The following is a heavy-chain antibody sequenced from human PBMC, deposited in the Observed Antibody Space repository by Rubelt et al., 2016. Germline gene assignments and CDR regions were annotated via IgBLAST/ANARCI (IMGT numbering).Heavy chain of an antibody. J-gene: IGHJ4*02. CDR1: GGSISSSDW. D-gene: IGHD3-10*01. V-gene: IGHV4-4*02. Sequence: QVQLQESGPGLVKPSGTLSLTCVVSGGSISSSDWWSWVRQPPGKGLEWIGEIHHSGSTTYNPTLKSRVSLSVDKSKNQFALGLSSVTAADTAVYYCARASRSRGQGGFDYWGQGTLVTVSS. CDR3: ARASRSRGQGGFDY. CDR2: IHHSGST.